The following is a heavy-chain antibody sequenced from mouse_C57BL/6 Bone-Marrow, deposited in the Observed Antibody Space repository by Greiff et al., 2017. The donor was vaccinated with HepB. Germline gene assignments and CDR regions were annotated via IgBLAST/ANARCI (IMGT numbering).Heavy chain of an antibody. Sequence: EVQLQQSGAELVRPGASVKLSCTASGFNIKDDYMHWVKQRPEQGLEWIGWIDPENGDTEYASKFQGKATITADTSSNTAYLQLSSLTSEDTAVYYCIYYYVSSYGWYFDVWGTGTTVTVSS. D-gene: IGHD1-1*01. CDR1: GFNIKDDY. CDR3: IYYYVSSYGWYFDV. V-gene: IGHV14-4*01. CDR2: IDPENGDT. J-gene: IGHJ1*03.